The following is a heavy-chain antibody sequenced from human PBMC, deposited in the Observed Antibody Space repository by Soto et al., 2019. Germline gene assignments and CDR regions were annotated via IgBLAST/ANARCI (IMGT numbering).Heavy chain of an antibody. D-gene: IGHD1-1*01. CDR3: VRDNNWSFDY. CDR2: IGPDGSNI. J-gene: IGHJ4*02. V-gene: IGHV3-74*01. CDR1: GFTVSHNY. Sequence: HPGGSLRLSCAASGFTVSHNYMSWVRQAPGKGLVGVSHIGPDGSNIWEADSVQGRFTISRDNARNRLYLQMNSLRDEDTAIYYCVRDNNWSFDYWGQGILVTVSS.